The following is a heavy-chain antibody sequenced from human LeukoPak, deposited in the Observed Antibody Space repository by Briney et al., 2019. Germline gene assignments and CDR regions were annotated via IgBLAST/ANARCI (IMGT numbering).Heavy chain of an antibody. V-gene: IGHV3-48*02. Sequence: PGGSLRLSCAASGFTFSSYSMNWVRQAPGKGLEWVSYISSSSGTIYYADSVKGRFTISRDNAKNSLYLQMNSLRDEDTAVYYCARGSAAGYDYIWGSYRLANDYWGQGTLVTVSS. CDR2: ISSSSGTI. CDR3: ARGSAAGYDYIWGSYRLANDY. CDR1: GFTFSSYS. J-gene: IGHJ4*02. D-gene: IGHD3-16*02.